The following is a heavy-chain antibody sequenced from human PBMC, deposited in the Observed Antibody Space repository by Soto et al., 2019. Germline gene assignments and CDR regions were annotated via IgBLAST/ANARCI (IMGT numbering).Heavy chain of an antibody. CDR2: VTSSPSSM. V-gene: IGHV3-21*01. Sequence: GGSLRLSCAASGFTFSGFSMNWVRQAPGKGLEWVSSVTSSPSSMFYADSVKGRFTISRDDAKDSLFLQMNSLRADDTAVYYCAREADFASSGYVLDYWGRGTLVTVSS. D-gene: IGHD3-22*01. J-gene: IGHJ4*02. CDR1: GFTFSGFS. CDR3: AREADFASSGYVLDY.